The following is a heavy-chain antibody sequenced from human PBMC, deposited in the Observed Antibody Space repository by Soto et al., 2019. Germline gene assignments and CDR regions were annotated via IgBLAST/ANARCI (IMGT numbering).Heavy chain of an antibody. J-gene: IGHJ3*02. Sequence: QVQLQESGPGLVKPSQTLSLTCTVSGGSISSGDYYWSWIRQPPGKGLEWIGYIYYSGSTYYNPSLKSRVTISVDTSKNQFPLKRSSVTAADTAVYYCARGMDVLSLAFDILGQGTMVTVSS. D-gene: IGHD3-16*01. V-gene: IGHV4-30-4*01. CDR2: IYYSGST. CDR1: GGSISSGDYY. CDR3: ARGMDVLSLAFDI.